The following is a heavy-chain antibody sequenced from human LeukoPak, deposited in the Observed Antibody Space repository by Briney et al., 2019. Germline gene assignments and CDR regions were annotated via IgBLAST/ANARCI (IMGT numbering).Heavy chain of an antibody. CDR2: IVHDGSNK. CDR3: ARVRYYYYMDV. Sequence: GGSLSLSCAASGFTFNSYGLRWVRQAPGKGLEWVAVIVHDGSNKYYADSVKGRFTISRDNSKNTLYLQMNGLRPEDTAVYYCARVRYYYYMDVWGKGTTVTVSS. J-gene: IGHJ6*03. V-gene: IGHV3-30*03. CDR1: GFTFNSYG.